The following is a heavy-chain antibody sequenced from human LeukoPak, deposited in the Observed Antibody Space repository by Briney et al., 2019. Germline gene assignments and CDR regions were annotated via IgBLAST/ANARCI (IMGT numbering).Heavy chain of an antibody. CDR2: ITTSDGNT. Sequence: GGSLRLSCAASGFTFSSYTMSWVRQAPGKGLEWVSTITTSDGNTYYADSVKGRFTVSRDNSKNTLLLQMNSLRAEDTAVYYCAKDGGLWVSAHWGDSWGRGTLVTVSS. J-gene: IGHJ4*02. CDR3: AKDGGLWVSAHWGDS. D-gene: IGHD7-27*01. CDR1: GFTFSSYT. V-gene: IGHV3-23*01.